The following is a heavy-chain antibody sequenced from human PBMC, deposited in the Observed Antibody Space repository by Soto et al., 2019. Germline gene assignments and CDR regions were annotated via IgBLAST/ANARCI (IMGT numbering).Heavy chain of an antibody. Sequence: GASVKVSCKALGNTFTYRYLHWVRQAPGQALEWMGWISAYNGDTNYAQKLQGRVTMTTDTSTSTAYMELRSLRSDDTAMYYCAREGITMIVVGAFDIWGQGTMVTVSS. CDR2: ISAYNGDT. V-gene: IGHV1-18*04. CDR1: GNTFTYRY. D-gene: IGHD3-22*01. J-gene: IGHJ3*02. CDR3: AREGITMIVVGAFDI.